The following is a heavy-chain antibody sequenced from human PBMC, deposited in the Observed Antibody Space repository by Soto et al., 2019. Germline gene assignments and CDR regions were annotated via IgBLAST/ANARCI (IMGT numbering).Heavy chain of an antibody. CDR2: IIPIFGTA. CDR1: GGTFSSYA. D-gene: IGHD6-13*01. Sequence: QVQLVQSGAEVKKPGSSVKVSCKASGGTFSSYAISWVRQAPGQGLEWMGGIIPIFGTANYAQKFQGRVTITADESTSTAYMELSSLRSEDTAVYYCARAGIPQQLFSYYYYGMDVWGQGTTVTVSS. V-gene: IGHV1-69*01. J-gene: IGHJ6*02. CDR3: ARAGIPQQLFSYYYYGMDV.